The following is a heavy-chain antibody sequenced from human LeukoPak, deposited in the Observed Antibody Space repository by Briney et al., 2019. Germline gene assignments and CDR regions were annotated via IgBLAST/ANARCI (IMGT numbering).Heavy chain of an antibody. Sequence: GGSLRLSCAASGFTFSSYSMTWVRQAPGKGLEWVSSISSSSSYIYYADSVKGRFTISRDNAKNSLYLQMNSLRAEDTAVYYCASGYCSSTSCYDLDYWGQGTLVTVSS. V-gene: IGHV3-21*01. J-gene: IGHJ4*02. CDR1: GFTFSSYS. D-gene: IGHD2-2*03. CDR2: ISSSSSYI. CDR3: ASGYCSSTSCYDLDY.